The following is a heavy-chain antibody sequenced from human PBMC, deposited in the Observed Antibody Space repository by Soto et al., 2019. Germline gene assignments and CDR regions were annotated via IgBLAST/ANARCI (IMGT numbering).Heavy chain of an antibody. D-gene: IGHD2-8*01. CDR2: IFPADSEI. Sequence: PGESLKISCQSCGYTFTAYWIAWVRQMPGKGLEWMGIIFPADSEIRYSPSFRGHVTISADKSASTAYLQWSSLEASDTAMYYCARPLYPGYCTDGVCYSYDYWGQGTPVTVSS. V-gene: IGHV5-51*01. CDR1: GYTFTAYW. CDR3: ARPLYPGYCTDGVCYSYDY. J-gene: IGHJ4*02.